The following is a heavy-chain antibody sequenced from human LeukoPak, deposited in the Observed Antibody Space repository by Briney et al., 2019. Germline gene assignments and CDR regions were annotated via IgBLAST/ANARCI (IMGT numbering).Heavy chain of an antibody. CDR3: ATVAGTFSDAFDM. D-gene: IGHD6-19*01. Sequence: PGGTLRLSCVASGFTFSNYWIHWVRQAPGKGLVWVSRINTDGSSTLYADSVKGRFTISRDNAKNTLYLQMHRLRVEDTAVYYCATVAGTFSDAFDMWGQGTTVTVSS. J-gene: IGHJ3*02. V-gene: IGHV3-74*01. CDR1: GFTFSNYW. CDR2: INTDGSST.